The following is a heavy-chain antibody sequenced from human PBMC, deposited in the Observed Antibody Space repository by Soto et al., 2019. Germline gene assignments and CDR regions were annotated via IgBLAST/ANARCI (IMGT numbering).Heavy chain of an antibody. CDR2: VYPRDPDS. CDR1: GYIFIDSW. J-gene: IGHJ5*02. CDR3: ARPPLPGYSFDVNS. V-gene: IGHV5-51*01. D-gene: IGHD2-15*01. Sequence: SLKISCKASGYIFIDSWIGWVRQSPGKGLEWLGIVYPRDPDSRDSPPFQGQVTISADGSTGTAFRHWRSFDAPDTPLFYCARPPLPGYSFDVNSWGQGTLVTVSS.